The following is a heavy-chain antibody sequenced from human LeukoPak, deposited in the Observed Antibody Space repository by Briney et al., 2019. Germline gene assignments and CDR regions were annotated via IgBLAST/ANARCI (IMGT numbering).Heavy chain of an antibody. CDR3: TTNFSSGWYEEYFQH. CDR1: GFTFSNAW. J-gene: IGHJ1*01. D-gene: IGHD6-19*01. V-gene: IGHV3-15*01. Sequence: GGFLRLSCAASGFTFSNAWMSWVRQAPGKGLEWVGRIKSKTDGGTTDCAAPVKGRFTISRDDSKNTLYLQMNSLKTEDTAVYYCTTNFSSGWYEEYFQHWGQGTLVTVSS. CDR2: IKSKTDGGTT.